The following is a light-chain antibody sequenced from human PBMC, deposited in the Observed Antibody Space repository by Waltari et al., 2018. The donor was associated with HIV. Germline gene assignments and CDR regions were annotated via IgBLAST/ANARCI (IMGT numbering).Light chain of an antibody. CDR3: QQYYTTPLT. CDR2: WAS. CDR1: QSALKSSTYRNY. J-gene: IGKJ4*01. Sequence: DIVMTQSPDSVAVSLGERATINCRSSQSALKSSTYRNYLAWYQQKPGQPPTLLFYWASTRESGVPDRFSASGSGTDFTLTISSLQAEDVAVYYCQQYYTTPLTFGGGTKVEIK. V-gene: IGKV4-1*01.